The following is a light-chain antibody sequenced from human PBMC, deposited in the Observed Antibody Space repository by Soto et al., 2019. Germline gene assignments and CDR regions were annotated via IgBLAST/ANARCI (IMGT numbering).Light chain of an antibody. CDR3: QQRSNWWT. CDR2: DAS. J-gene: IGKJ1*01. V-gene: IGKV3-11*01. Sequence: EIVLTQSPATQSLSPGERATLSCRASQSVSSYLAWYQQKPGQAPRLLIYDASNRATGIPARFSGSGSGTDFTLTISSLEPEDFAVYYCQQRSNWWTFCQGTKVEIK. CDR1: QSVSSY.